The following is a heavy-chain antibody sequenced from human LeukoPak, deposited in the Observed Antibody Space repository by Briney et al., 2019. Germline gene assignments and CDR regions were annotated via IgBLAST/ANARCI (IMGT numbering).Heavy chain of an antibody. J-gene: IGHJ3*02. Sequence: GGSLRLSCAASGVSFSGYAMSWVRQAPGKGLEWVSTITDSGGRTFYADSVKGRVTISRDNSKNTLYLQMNSLRAEDTALYYCAKGGRSSTYTFGIWGQGTMVTVSS. CDR2: ITDSGGRT. CDR3: AKGGRSSTYTFGI. CDR1: GVSFSGYA. V-gene: IGHV3-23*01. D-gene: IGHD3-16*01.